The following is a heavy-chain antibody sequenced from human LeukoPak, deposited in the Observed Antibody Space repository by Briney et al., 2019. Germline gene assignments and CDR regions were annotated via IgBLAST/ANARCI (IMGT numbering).Heavy chain of an antibody. CDR1: GGSFSGYY. CDR3: ARGRTVTTPKRYYYYGMDV. D-gene: IGHD4-11*01. Sequence: PSETLSLTCAVYGGSFSGYYWSWIRQPPGKGLEWIGEINHSGSTNYNPSLKSRVTISVDTSKNQFSLKLSSVTAADTAVYYCARGRTVTTPKRYYYYGMDVWGQGTTVTVSS. J-gene: IGHJ6*02. CDR2: INHSGST. V-gene: IGHV4-34*01.